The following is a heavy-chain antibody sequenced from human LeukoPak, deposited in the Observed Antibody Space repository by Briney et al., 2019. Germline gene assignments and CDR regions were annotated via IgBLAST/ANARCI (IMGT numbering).Heavy chain of an antibody. V-gene: IGHV3-74*01. CDR2: INTGGSTT. J-gene: IGHJ4*02. Sequence: GGSLRLSCAASGFTFSSYWMHWVRQAPGKGLVWVSRINTGGSTTYYADSVKGRFTISGDNSKNTLYLQMNSLRAEDTAVYYCARAGGIVGATRGVGDYFDYWGQGTLVTVSS. CDR3: ARAGGIVGATRGVGDYFDY. CDR1: GFTFSSYW. D-gene: IGHD1-26*01.